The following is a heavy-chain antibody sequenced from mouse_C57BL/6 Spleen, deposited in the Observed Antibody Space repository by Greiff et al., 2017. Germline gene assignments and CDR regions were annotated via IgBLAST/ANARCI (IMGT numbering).Heavy chain of an antibody. CDR1: GFTFSSYA. Sequence: EVKVVESGEGLVKPGGSLKLSCAASGFTFSSYAMSWVRQTPEKRLEWVAYISSGGDYIYYADTVKGRFTISRDNARNTLYLQMSSLKSEDTAMYYCTRVGYYGSREGFAYWGQGTLVTVSA. D-gene: IGHD1-1*01. J-gene: IGHJ3*01. V-gene: IGHV5-9-1*02. CDR2: ISSGGDYI. CDR3: TRVGYYGSREGFAY.